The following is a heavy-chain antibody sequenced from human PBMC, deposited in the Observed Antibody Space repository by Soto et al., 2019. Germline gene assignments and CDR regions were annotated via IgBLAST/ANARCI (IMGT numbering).Heavy chain of an antibody. J-gene: IGHJ4*02. Sequence: PGGSLRLSCAASGFSVNNYMSWVRQAPGKGLEWVSVMYSGGGTWYTDSVKGRFTISRDNSKNTLYLKMNSLRAEDTALYYCASAPSALYDYWGQGILVTVSS. V-gene: IGHV3-53*01. D-gene: IGHD3-16*01. CDR1: GFSVNNY. CDR3: ASAPSALYDY. CDR2: MYSGGGT.